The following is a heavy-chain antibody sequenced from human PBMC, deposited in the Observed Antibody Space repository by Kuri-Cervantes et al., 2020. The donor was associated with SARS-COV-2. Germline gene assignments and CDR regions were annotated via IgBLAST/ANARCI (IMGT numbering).Heavy chain of an antibody. V-gene: IGHV2-5*02. CDR1: GFSLSTNGVS. J-gene: IGHJ4*02. D-gene: IGHD3-10*01. CDR2: IYWDDDK. CDR3: ARATYGSGNVDY. Sequence: SGPTLVKPTQTLTLTCTFSGFSLSTNGVSVGWIRQPPGKALEWLALIYWDDDKRYSPSLTSRLTISKDTSKNQVVLTMTNMDPVDTATYYCARATYGSGNVDYWGQGTLVTVSS.